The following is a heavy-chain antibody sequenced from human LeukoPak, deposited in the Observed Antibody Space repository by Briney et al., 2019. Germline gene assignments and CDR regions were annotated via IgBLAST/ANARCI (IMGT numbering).Heavy chain of an antibody. Sequence: ASVKVSCKASGYTFTSYGISWVRQAPGKGLEWMGWISAYNGNTNYAQKLQGRVTMTTDTSTSTAYMELRSLRPDDTAVYYCARGDHGDTMVRGVIDAFDIWGQGTMVTVSS. V-gene: IGHV1-18*01. CDR3: ARGDHGDTMVRGVIDAFDI. CDR1: GYTFTSYG. CDR2: ISAYNGNT. D-gene: IGHD3-10*01. J-gene: IGHJ3*02.